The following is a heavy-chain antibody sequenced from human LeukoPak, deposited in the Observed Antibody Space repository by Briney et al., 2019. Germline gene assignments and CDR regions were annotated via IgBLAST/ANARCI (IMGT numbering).Heavy chain of an antibody. CDR2: IYYSGST. Sequence: SETLSLTCTVSGGSISSYYWSWIRQPPGKGLEWIGYIYYSGSTNDNPSLKSRVTISVDTSKNQFSLKLSSVTAADTAVYYCARVSIVYGMDVWGRGTTVTVSS. V-gene: IGHV4-59*01. CDR1: GGSISSYY. CDR3: ARVSIVYGMDV. J-gene: IGHJ6*02. D-gene: IGHD3-3*02.